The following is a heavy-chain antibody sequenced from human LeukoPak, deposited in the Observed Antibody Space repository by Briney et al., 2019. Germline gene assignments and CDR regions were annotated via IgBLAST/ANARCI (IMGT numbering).Heavy chain of an antibody. D-gene: IGHD7-27*01. CDR1: GYTFTGYF. V-gene: IGHV1-2*02. CDR3: ARKQRLTGATKIAFDI. Sequence: ASVKVSCKASGYTFTGYFLHWLRQAPGQGLEWMGWVTPNSGDTHYAQKFQGRITMTRDTSINTAYMELSSLTSDDSAVYYCARKQRLTGATKIAFDIWGQGTMVTVSS. J-gene: IGHJ3*02. CDR2: VTPNSGDT.